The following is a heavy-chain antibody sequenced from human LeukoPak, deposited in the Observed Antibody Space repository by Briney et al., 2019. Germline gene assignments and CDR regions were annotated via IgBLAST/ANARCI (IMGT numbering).Heavy chain of an antibody. Sequence: PGRSLRLSCSASGFPFDGYAMHWVRQAPGKGLEWVSGISHNSGSTGYADSVKGRFTISRDNAKNSLYLQMNSLRAEDTALYYCAKWTSGNVGLDYWGQGTLVTVSS. CDR3: AKWTSGNVGLDY. CDR1: GFPFDGYA. J-gene: IGHJ4*02. CDR2: ISHNSGST. V-gene: IGHV3-9*01. D-gene: IGHD3-10*01.